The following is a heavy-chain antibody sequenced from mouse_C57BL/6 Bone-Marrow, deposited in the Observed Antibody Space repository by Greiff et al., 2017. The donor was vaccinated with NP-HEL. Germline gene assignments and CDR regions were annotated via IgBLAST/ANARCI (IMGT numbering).Heavy chain of an antibody. V-gene: IGHV1-55*01. CDR1: GYTFTSYW. CDR3: ARTDYDYFYWYFDV. CDR2: IYPGSGST. D-gene: IGHD2-4*01. J-gene: IGHJ1*03. Sequence: QVQLQQPGAELVKPGASVKMSCKASGYTFTSYWITWVKQRPGQGLEWIGDIYPGSGSTNYNEKFKSKATLTVDTSSSTAYMQLSSLTSEDSAVYDCARTDYDYFYWYFDVWGTGTTVTVSS.